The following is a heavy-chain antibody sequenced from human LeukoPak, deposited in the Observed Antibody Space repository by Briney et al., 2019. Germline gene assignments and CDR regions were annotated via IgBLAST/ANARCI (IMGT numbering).Heavy chain of an antibody. J-gene: IGHJ5*02. CDR3: AKDRYSNYGNWFDP. CDR1: GFTFSTHT. D-gene: IGHD4-11*01. CDR2: ISGSGGST. V-gene: IGHV3-23*01. Sequence: GGSLRLSCAASGFTFSTHTMNWVRQAPGKGLEWVSGISGSGGSTYYADSVKGRFTISRDNSKNTLYLQMNSLRAEDTAVYYCAKDRYSNYGNWFDPWGQGTLVTVFS.